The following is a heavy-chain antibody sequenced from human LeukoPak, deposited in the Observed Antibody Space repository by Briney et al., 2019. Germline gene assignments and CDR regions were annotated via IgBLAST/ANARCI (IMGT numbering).Heavy chain of an antibody. V-gene: IGHV4-4*07. CDR1: GVSISSYY. CDR2: IYTSGST. D-gene: IGHD5-18*01. CDR3: ARDGGIKLWLRWWFDP. J-gene: IGHJ5*02. Sequence: SETLSLTCTVSGVSISSYYWSWIRQPAGKGLEWIARIYTSGSTNYNPPLKSRVTISVDTYKNQFPLKLSSVTAADTAVYYCARDGGIKLWLRWWFDPWGQGTLVTVSS.